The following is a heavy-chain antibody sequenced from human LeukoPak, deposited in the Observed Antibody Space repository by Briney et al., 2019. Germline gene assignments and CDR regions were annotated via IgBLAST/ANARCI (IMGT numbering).Heavy chain of an antibody. V-gene: IGHV1-3*01. CDR3: ARGDYYGSGSYP. J-gene: IGHJ5*02. CDR1: GYTFTSYA. CDR2: INAGNGNT. Sequence: GASVKASCKASGYTFTSYAMHWVRQAPGQGLEWMGWINAGNGNTKYSQKFQGRVTITRDTSASTAYMELSSLRSEDTAVYYCARGDYYGSGSYPWGQGTLVTVSS. D-gene: IGHD3-10*01.